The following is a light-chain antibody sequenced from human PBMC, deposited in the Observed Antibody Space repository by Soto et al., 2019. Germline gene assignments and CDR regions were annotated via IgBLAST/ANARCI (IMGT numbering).Light chain of an antibody. V-gene: IGLV2-23*01. CDR3: CSNVGSRTYV. Sequence: QSALTQPASVSGSPGQSITISCTGTSSDVGSYNLVSWYQQHPGKAPKLMIYEGSKRDSGVSNRFSGSKSDNTASLTSSGVQAQDEADYYCCSNVGSRTYVFGT. CDR1: SSDVGSYNL. J-gene: IGLJ1*01. CDR2: EGS.